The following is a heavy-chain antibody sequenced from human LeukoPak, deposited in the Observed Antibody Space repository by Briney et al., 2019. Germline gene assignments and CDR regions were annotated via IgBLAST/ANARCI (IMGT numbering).Heavy chain of an antibody. CDR1: GFTISSNY. V-gene: IGHV3-53*01. Sequence: GGSLRLSCAASGFTISSNYMSWVRQAPGKGLEWVSVMYTGGTTYYADSVKGRFTISRDNSKNTLYLQMNSLRAEDTAVYYCAKDRLDYYGSGTDAFDIWGQGTMVTVSS. J-gene: IGHJ3*02. CDR2: MYTGGTT. CDR3: AKDRLDYYGSGTDAFDI. D-gene: IGHD3-10*01.